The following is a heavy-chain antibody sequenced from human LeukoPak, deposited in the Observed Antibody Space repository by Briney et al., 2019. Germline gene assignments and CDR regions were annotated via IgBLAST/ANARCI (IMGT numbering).Heavy chain of an antibody. Sequence: PGGSLRLSCAASGFTFSSYAMSWVRQAPGKGLEWVSAISGSGGSTYYADSVKGRFTISRDNAKNSLYLQMNSLRAEDTAVYYCARDEVGATMEYFDYWGQGTLVTVSS. J-gene: IGHJ4*02. CDR1: GFTFSSYA. V-gene: IGHV3-23*01. CDR3: ARDEVGATMEYFDY. D-gene: IGHD1-26*01. CDR2: ISGSGGST.